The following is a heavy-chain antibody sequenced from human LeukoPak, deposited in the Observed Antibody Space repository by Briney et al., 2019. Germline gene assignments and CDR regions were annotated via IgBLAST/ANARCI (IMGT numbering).Heavy chain of an antibody. D-gene: IGHD3-10*01. J-gene: IGHJ4*02. V-gene: IGHV3-30-3*01. CDR1: GFTFSSYA. CDR3: ARGPARRGGSGSYGDY. Sequence: GGSLRLSCAASGFTFSSYAMHWVRQAPGKGLEWVAVISYDGSNKYYADSVKGRFTISRDNSKNTLYLQMNSLRAEDTAVYYCARGPARRGGSGSYGDYWGQGTLVTVSS. CDR2: ISYDGSNK.